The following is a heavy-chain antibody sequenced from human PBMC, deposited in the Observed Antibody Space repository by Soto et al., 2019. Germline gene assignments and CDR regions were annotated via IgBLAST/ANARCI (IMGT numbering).Heavy chain of an antibody. Sequence: GGSLRLSCAASGFNFYNYAMTWVRQAPGKGLEWVSGISGDGTRTYYGDSVKGRFTISRDNSKNTVFLQMNSLRAEDTALYYCVKDLRPNRGWFGPWGQGTRVTVLL. CDR3: VKDLRPNRGWFGP. J-gene: IGHJ5*02. CDR1: GFNFYNYA. V-gene: IGHV3-23*01. CDR2: ISGDGTRT. D-gene: IGHD3-16*01.